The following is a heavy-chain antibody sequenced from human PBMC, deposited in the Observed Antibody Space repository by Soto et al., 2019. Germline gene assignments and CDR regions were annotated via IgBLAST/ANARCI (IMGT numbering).Heavy chain of an antibody. D-gene: IGHD2-15*01. V-gene: IGHV3-33*01. CDR2: IWYDGSNK. CDR1: GFTFSSYG. J-gene: IGHJ3*02. CDR3: ARDGVAATESRAFDI. Sequence: QVQLVESGGSVVQPGRSLRLSCAASGFTFSSYGMHWVRQAPGKGLEWVAVIWYDGSNKYYADSVKGRFTISRDNSKNTLYLQMNSLRAEDTAVYYCARDGVAATESRAFDIWGQGTMVTVSS.